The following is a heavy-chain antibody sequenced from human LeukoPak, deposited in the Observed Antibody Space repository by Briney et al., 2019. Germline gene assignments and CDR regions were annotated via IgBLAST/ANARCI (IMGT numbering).Heavy chain of an antibody. CDR2: IRYDGSNK. D-gene: IGHD1-26*01. V-gene: IGHV3-30*02. J-gene: IGHJ6*03. CDR3: ARDPYSGSYSPAVYYYYMDV. Sequence: GGSLRLSCAASGFTFSSYGMNWVRQAPGKGLEWVAFIRYDGSNKYYADSVKGRFTISRDNSKNTLYLQMNSLRAEDTAVYYCARDPYSGSYSPAVYYYYMDVWGKGTTVTVSS. CDR1: GFTFSSYG.